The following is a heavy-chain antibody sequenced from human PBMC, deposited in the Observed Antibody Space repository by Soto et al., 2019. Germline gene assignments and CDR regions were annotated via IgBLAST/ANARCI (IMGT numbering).Heavy chain of an antibody. CDR3: ARDAGYGDYEEWDY. D-gene: IGHD4-17*01. Sequence: QVQLVQSGAEVKKPGASVKVSCKASGYTFTSYGISGVRQAPGQGLERMGWISAYKGNTNYAQKLQGRVTMTTDTSTSTAYMELRSLRSEDTAVYYCARDAGYGDYEEWDYWGQGSLVTVSS. J-gene: IGHJ4*02. V-gene: IGHV1-18*01. CDR2: ISAYKGNT. CDR1: GYTFTSYG.